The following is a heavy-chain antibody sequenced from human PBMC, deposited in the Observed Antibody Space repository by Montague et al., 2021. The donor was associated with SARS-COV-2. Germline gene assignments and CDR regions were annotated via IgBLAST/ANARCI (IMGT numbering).Heavy chain of an antibody. CDR3: AKDARYNWDDGRSHFFDS. J-gene: IGHJ4*02. Sequence: SLRLSCAASGFTFRNYALSWVRQAPGKGLEWVSGISDTGGRTYYADSVKGRFTVSRDNSNDTLYLQPKSVTAEDTAIYYCAKDARYNWDDGRSHFFDSWGQGTLVTVSS. V-gene: IGHV3-23*01. D-gene: IGHD1-20*01. CDR1: GFTFRNYA. CDR2: ISDTGGRT.